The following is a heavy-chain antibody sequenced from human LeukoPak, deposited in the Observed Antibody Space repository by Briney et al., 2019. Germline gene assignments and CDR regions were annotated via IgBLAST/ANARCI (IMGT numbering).Heavy chain of an antibody. Sequence: GGSLRLSCAASGFTFSSYAMSWVRQAPGKGLEWVSAISGSGGSTYYAGSVKGRFTISRDNSKNTLYLQMNSLRAEDTAVYYCAKDYYGDYNFDYWGQGTLVTVSS. CDR2: ISGSGGST. D-gene: IGHD4-17*01. J-gene: IGHJ4*02. CDR1: GFTFSSYA. V-gene: IGHV3-23*01. CDR3: AKDYYGDYNFDY.